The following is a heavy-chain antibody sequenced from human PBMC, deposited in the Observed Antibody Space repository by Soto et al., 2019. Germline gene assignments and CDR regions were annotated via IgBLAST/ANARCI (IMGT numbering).Heavy chain of an antibody. D-gene: IGHD2-2*01. CDR2: SSTGSANT. CDR1: GYTFTDYG. Sequence: QVQLVQSGDDVQKPGASVKVSCKASGYTFTDYGISWVRQATGQGLEWMGWSSTGSANTDYTQTLQDRVTMTTDTSTSTAYMELRSLRSDDTAVYYCAREYCTANSCYGPDYWGQGTLVTVSS. J-gene: IGHJ4*02. CDR3: AREYCTANSCYGPDY. V-gene: IGHV1-18*01.